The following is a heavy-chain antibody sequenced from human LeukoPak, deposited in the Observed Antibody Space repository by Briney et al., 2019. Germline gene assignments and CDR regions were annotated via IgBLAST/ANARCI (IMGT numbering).Heavy chain of an antibody. CDR2: IIPILGIA. D-gene: IGHD3-3*01. Sequence: ASVKVSCKASGGTFSSYTISWVRQAPGQGLEWMGRIIPILGIANYAQKFQGRVTITADKSTSTAYMELSSLRSEDTAVYYCARGGGITIFGVVTSPDAFDIWGQGTVVTVSS. V-gene: IGHV1-69*02. J-gene: IGHJ3*02. CDR3: ARGGGITIFGVVTSPDAFDI. CDR1: GGTFSSYT.